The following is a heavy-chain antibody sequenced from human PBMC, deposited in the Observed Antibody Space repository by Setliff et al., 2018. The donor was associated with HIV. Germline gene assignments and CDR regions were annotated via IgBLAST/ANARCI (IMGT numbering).Heavy chain of an antibody. V-gene: IGHV1-2*06. D-gene: IGHD3-22*01. CDR2: INPNTGGT. CDR1: GYTFSDYY. Sequence: GASVNVSCKASGYTFSDYYIHWVRQAPGQGFEWMGRINPNTGGTKFAQKFQGSVTMTRDTSISTAYMELRRLRSDDTAVYYCASQFGAYDSSGYEHDAFNIWGQGTMVTVSS. J-gene: IGHJ3*02. CDR3: ASQFGAYDSSGYEHDAFNI.